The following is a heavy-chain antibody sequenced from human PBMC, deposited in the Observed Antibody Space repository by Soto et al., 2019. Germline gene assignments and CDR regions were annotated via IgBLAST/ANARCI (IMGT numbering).Heavy chain of an antibody. J-gene: IGHJ4*02. CDR2: IDPSDSQT. CDR3: ARQIYDSDSGPNFQYYFES. D-gene: IGHD3-22*01. CDR1: GYSFAGYW. Sequence: LGESLQISCKGSGYSFAGYWITCVRQMPGKGLEWMGRIDPSDSQTYYSPSFRGHVTISAAKSITTVFLQWSSLRASDTAMYYCARQIYDSDSGPNFQYYFESWGKGTLVTVSS. V-gene: IGHV5-10-1*01.